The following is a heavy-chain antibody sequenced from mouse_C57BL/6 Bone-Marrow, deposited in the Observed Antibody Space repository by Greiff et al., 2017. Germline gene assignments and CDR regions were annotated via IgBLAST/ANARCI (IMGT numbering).Heavy chain of an antibody. V-gene: IGHV1-85*01. CDR3: ARGAYYSNYLAWFAY. CDR2: IYPRDGST. CDR1: GYTFTSYD. D-gene: IGHD2-5*01. J-gene: IGHJ3*01. Sequence: VQLQQSGPELVKPGASVKLSCKASGYTFTSYDINWVKQRPGQGLEWIGWIYPRDGSTKYNEKLKGKATLTVDTSSSTAYMELHSLTSEDSAVYVCARGAYYSNYLAWFAYWGQGTLVTVSA.